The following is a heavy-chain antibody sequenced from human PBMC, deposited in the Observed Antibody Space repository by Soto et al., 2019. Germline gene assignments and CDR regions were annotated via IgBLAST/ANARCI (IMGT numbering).Heavy chain of an antibody. CDR1: GGTFSSYA. J-gene: IGHJ3*02. CDR3: ARGVVSRGYSDVAIYAFDI. V-gene: IGHV1-69*01. Sequence: QVQLVQSGAEVKKPGSSVKVSCKASGGTFSSYAISWVRQAPGQGLEWIGWIIPIVGTANYAQKFQGRVTITADESTSTGDMELSRLRSEDTAVYYCARGVVSRGYSDVAIYAFDIWGQGTMVTVSS. D-gene: IGHD5-18*01. CDR2: IIPIVGTA.